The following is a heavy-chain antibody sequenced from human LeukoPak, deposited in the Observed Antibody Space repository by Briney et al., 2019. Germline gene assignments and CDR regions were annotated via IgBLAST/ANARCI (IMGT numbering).Heavy chain of an antibody. Sequence: ASVKVFCKASGYTFTYYGLNWVRQAPGQGLECLGGINTNTGNPTYAQGFTGRYVFSFDTSVSMAYLQITSLTAEDTAIYYCARSRRVVVPSSLNAADDYYYYMDVWGKGTTVTVSS. CDR1: GYTFTYYG. CDR2: INTNTGNP. V-gene: IGHV7-4-1*04. J-gene: IGHJ6*03. D-gene: IGHD2-21*02. CDR3: ARSRRVVVPSSLNAADDYYYYMDV.